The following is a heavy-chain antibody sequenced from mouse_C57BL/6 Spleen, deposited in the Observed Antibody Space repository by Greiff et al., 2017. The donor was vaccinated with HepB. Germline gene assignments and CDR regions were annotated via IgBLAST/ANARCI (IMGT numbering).Heavy chain of an antibody. Sequence: DVQLQESGPVLVKPGASVKMSCKASGYTFTDYYMNWVKQSHGKSLEWIGVINPYNGGTSYNQKFKGKATLTVDKSSSTAYMELNSLTSEDSAVYYCAREGNYYGSSYEYFDVWGTGTTVTVSS. CDR1: GYTFTDYY. D-gene: IGHD1-1*01. J-gene: IGHJ1*03. V-gene: IGHV1-19*01. CDR2: INPYNGGT. CDR3: AREGNYYGSSYEYFDV.